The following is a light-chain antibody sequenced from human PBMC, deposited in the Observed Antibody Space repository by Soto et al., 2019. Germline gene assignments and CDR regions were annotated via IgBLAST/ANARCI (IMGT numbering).Light chain of an antibody. Sequence: LTQPASVSGSPGQSITISCTGTSSDVGSYNLVSWYQQHPGKAPKLMIYEGSKRPSGVSNRFSGPKSGNTASLTISGLQAEDEADYYCCSYAGSSTSLYVFGTGTKVTVL. CDR1: SSDVGSYNL. V-gene: IGLV2-23*01. CDR3: CSYAGSSTSLYV. J-gene: IGLJ1*01. CDR2: EGS.